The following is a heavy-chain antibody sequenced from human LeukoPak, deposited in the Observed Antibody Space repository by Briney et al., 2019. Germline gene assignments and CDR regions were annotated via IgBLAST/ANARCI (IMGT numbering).Heavy chain of an antibody. Sequence: GGPLRLSCAASGFTFSSYGMHWVRQAPGKGLEWVAVISYDGSNKYYADSVKGRFTISRDNAKNSLYLQMNSLRAEDTAVYYCARTGPRNDYGDYFDYWGQGTLVTVSS. CDR1: GFTFSSYG. CDR2: ISYDGSNK. D-gene: IGHD4-17*01. CDR3: ARTGPRNDYGDYFDY. V-gene: IGHV3-30*03. J-gene: IGHJ4*02.